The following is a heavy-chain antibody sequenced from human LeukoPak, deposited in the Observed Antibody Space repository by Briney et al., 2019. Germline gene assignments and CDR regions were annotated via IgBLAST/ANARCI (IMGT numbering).Heavy chain of an antibody. Sequence: GASVKVSCKASGYTFTSYAMHWVRQAPGQRLEWMGWINAGNGNTKYSQKFQGRVTITRDTSASTAYMELSSLRSEDTAVYYCAREARLPTYYYGMDVWGQGTTVTVSS. CDR2: INAGNGNT. D-gene: IGHD4-11*01. CDR3: AREARLPTYYYGMDV. CDR1: GYTFTSYA. J-gene: IGHJ6*02. V-gene: IGHV1-3*01.